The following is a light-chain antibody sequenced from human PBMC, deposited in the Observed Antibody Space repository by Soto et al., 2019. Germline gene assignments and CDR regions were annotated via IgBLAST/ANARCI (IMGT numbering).Light chain of an antibody. Sequence: DIQMTQSPSSLSASVGDRVTITCRASRGIDDRLAWYQQKPEKAPKLLIYEASSLKSGVPSRFSGSGSGTEFTLTINSLQPDDVATYYCQQYDTFLTFGGGTRVEIK. J-gene: IGKJ4*01. CDR3: QQYDTFLT. CDR1: RGIDDR. CDR2: EAS. V-gene: IGKV1D-16*01.